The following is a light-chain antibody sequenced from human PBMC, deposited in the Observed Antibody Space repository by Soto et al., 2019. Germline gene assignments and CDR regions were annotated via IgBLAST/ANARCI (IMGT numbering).Light chain of an antibody. CDR3: QQYNNWPRT. CDR1: QSVSSN. Sequence: EIVMTQSPATLSVSPGERATLSCRTSQSVSSNLAWYQQKPGQVPRLLIYDASTRATGIPARFSGSGSGTEFTLTISSLQSEDFAVYYCQQYNNWPRTFCQGTNLEIK. V-gene: IGKV3-15*01. CDR2: DAS. J-gene: IGKJ2*01.